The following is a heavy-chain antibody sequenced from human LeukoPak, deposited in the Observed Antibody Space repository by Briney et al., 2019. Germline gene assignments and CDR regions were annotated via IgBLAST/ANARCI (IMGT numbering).Heavy chain of an antibody. Sequence: LRLSCAASGFTFSSYGMHWVRQAPGKGLEWVAVISYDGSNKYYADSVKGRFTISRDNSKNTLYLQMNSLRAEDTAVYYCAKDPYILSAAGMAWADYWGQGTLVTVSS. CDR3: AKDPYILSAAGMAWADY. CDR2: ISYDGSNK. D-gene: IGHD6-13*01. J-gene: IGHJ4*02. V-gene: IGHV3-30*18. CDR1: GFTFSSYG.